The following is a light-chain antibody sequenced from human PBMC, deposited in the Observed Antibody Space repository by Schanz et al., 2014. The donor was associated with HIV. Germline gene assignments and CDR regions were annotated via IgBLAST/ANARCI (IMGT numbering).Light chain of an antibody. Sequence: QSVLTQPPSVSGAPGQRVTISCTGSSSNFGAGYDVNWYQQLPGTAPKLLIYTNNNRPSGVPDRFSGSKSGTSASLAITGLQAEDEGDYYCLSYDISLSSYVFGSGTKLTVL. CDR2: TNN. J-gene: IGLJ1*01. CDR3: LSYDISLSSYV. CDR1: SSNFGAGYD. V-gene: IGLV1-40*01.